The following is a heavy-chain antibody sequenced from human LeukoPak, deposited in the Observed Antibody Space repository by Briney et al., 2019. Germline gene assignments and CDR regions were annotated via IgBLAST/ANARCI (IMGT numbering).Heavy chain of an antibody. CDR2: ISYDGSNK. J-gene: IGHJ4*02. CDR1: GFTFSSYG. CDR3: AKMRGSSGGSYSGDFDY. D-gene: IGHD1-26*01. V-gene: IGHV3-30*18. Sequence: PGGSLRLSCAASGFTFSSYGMHWVRQAPGKGLEWVAVISYDGSNKYYADSVKGRFTISRDNSKNTLYLQMNSLRAEDTAVYYCAKMRGSSGGSYSGDFDYWGQGTLVTVSS.